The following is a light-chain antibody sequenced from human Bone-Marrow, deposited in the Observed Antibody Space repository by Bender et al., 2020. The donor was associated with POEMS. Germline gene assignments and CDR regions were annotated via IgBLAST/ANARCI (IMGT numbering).Light chain of an antibody. J-gene: IGLJ2*01. CDR2: DVT. Sequence: QSALTQPASVSGSPGQSVTISCTGTGINIGSYNLVSWYQHHPGKAPKLMIYDVTNRPSGVSNRFSGSKSGNTASLTISGLQAEDEADYYCTSYTNKNTVLFGGGTKLTVL. CDR1: GINIGSYNL. V-gene: IGLV2-14*02. CDR3: TSYTNKNTVL.